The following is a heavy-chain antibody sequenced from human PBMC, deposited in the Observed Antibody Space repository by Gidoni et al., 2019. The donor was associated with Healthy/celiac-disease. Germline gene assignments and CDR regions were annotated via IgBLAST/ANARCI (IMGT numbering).Heavy chain of an antibody. CDR3: ARGRSSREFDY. D-gene: IGHD6-13*01. CDR1: GGSFSGYY. CDR2: INHSGST. J-gene: IGHJ4*02. V-gene: IGHV4-34*01. Sequence: QVQLQQWGAGLLKPSETLSLTCAVYGGSFSGYYWSWIRQPPGKGLAWIGEINHSGSTNYNPSLKSRVTISVDTSKNQFSLKLSSVTAADTAVYYCARGRSSREFDYWGQGTLVTVSS.